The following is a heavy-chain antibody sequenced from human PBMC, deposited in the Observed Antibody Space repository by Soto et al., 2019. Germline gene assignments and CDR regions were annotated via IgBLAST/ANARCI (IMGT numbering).Heavy chain of an antibody. CDR3: ARYNFYGSGSYSYYFDY. Sequence: QITLKESGPTLVKPTQTLTLTCTFSGFSLSTSGVGVGWIRQPPGKALEWLALIYWDDDKRYSPSLRSRLTITKDTSKNQVVLTMTNMDPVDTATYYCARYNFYGSGSYSYYFDYWGQGTLVTVSS. D-gene: IGHD3-10*01. J-gene: IGHJ4*02. V-gene: IGHV2-5*02. CDR1: GFSLSTSGVG. CDR2: IYWDDDK.